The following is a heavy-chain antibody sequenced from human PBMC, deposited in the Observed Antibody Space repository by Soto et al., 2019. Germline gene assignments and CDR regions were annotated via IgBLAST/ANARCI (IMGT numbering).Heavy chain of an antibody. CDR2: ISSSSAYI. D-gene: IGHD6-13*01. CDR3: ARDNSSSWRAEYFQH. CDR1: GFGFSRYS. V-gene: IGHV3-21*01. J-gene: IGHJ1*01. Sequence: EVQLVESGGGLVKPGGSLRLSCAASGFGFSRYSMNWVRQAPGKGLEWVSCISSSSAYIQYADSVKGRFTIFRDNAKNSLYLQTNSLIADDTAVYYCARDNSSSWRAEYFQHWGQGAQVTVSS.